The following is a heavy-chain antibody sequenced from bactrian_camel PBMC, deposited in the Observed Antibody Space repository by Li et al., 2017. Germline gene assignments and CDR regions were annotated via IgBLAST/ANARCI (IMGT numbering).Heavy chain of an antibody. Sequence: DVQLVESGGGSVQVGGSLNLSCVATPGYSYSTYCMAWFHQAPDKEREAVAAVYLYGGKTYYAESVMGRFTISRDNAKNALYLQMDSLSTDDTAVYYCATDRASSWFRYEYDNWGRGTQVTVS. CDR2: VYLYGGKT. D-gene: IGHD6*01. CDR1: GYSYSTYC. V-gene: IGHV3S13*01. J-gene: IGHJ4*01. CDR3: ATDRASSWFRYEYDN.